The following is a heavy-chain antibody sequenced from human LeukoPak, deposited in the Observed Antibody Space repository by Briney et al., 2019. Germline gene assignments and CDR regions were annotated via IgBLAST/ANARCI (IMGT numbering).Heavy chain of an antibody. CDR2: IYSGGST. CDR3: ARGRPPLYSNYIYYYGMEV. D-gene: IGHD4-11*01. CDR1: GFTVSSNY. Sequence: GGSLRLSCAAPGFTVSSNYMSWVRQAPGKGLEWVSVIYSGGSTYYADSVKGRFTISRDNSKNTLYLQMNSLRAEDTAVYYCARGRPPLYSNYIYYYGMEVWGQGTTVTVSS. V-gene: IGHV3-53*01. J-gene: IGHJ6*02.